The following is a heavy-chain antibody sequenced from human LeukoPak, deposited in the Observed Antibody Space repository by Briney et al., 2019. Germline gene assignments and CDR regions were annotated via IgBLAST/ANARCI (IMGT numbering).Heavy chain of an antibody. J-gene: IGHJ3*02. D-gene: IGHD1-26*01. Sequence: GGSLRLSCAASGFTFSSYAMHWVRQAPGKGLEWVAVISYDGSNNYYADSVKGRFTISRDNSKNTLYLQMNSLRAEDTAVYYCARDMSYFDAFDIWGQGTMVTVSS. V-gene: IGHV3-30-3*01. CDR3: ARDMSYFDAFDI. CDR2: ISYDGSNN. CDR1: GFTFSSYA.